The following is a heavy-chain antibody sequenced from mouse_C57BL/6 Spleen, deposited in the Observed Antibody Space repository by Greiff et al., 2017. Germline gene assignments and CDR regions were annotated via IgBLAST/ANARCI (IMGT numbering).Heavy chain of an antibody. CDR2: IDPSDSYT. CDR1: GYTFTSYW. Sequence: QVQLQQPGAELVKPGASVKLSCKASGYTFTSYWMQWVKQRPGQGLEWIGEIDPSDSYTNYNQKFKGKATLTVDTSSSTAYMQLSSLTSEDSAVYYCARGGGESFAYWGQGTLVTVSA. CDR3: ARGGGESFAY. V-gene: IGHV1-50*01. J-gene: IGHJ3*01.